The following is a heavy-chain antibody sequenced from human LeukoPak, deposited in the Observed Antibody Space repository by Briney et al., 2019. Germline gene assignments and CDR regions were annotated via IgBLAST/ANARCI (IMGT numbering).Heavy chain of an antibody. D-gene: IGHD5-18*01. V-gene: IGHV1-18*01. J-gene: IGHJ4*02. CDR3: AREAVPYSYGIYFDY. CDR2: ISGYNGKT. CDR1: GYTFKSFG. Sequence: ASVKVSCKASGYTFKSFGISWVRQAPGQGLEWMVWISGYNGKTNYAQKLQGRVTMTTDTSTSTASMELRSLRSDDTAVYYCAREAVPYSYGIYFDYWGQGTLVTVSS.